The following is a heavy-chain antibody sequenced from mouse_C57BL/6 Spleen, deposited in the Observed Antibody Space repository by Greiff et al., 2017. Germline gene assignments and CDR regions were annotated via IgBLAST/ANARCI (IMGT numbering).Heavy chain of an antibody. Sequence: EVMLVESGGDLVKPGGSLKLSCAASGFTFSSYGMSWVRQTPDKRLEWVATISSGGSYTYYPDSVKGRFTISRDNAKNTLYLQMSSLKSEDTAMYYCARLFYDYDGAWFAYWGQGTLVTVSA. CDR2: ISSGGSYT. J-gene: IGHJ3*01. CDR3: ARLFYDYDGAWFAY. D-gene: IGHD2-4*01. V-gene: IGHV5-6*01. CDR1: GFTFSSYG.